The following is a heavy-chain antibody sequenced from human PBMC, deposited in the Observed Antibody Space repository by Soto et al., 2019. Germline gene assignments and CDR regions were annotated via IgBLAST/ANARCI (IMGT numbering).Heavy chain of an antibody. V-gene: IGHV4-39*01. CDR2: IYYSGST. D-gene: IGHD6-13*01. Sequence: SETLSLTCTVSGGSISSSSYYWGWIRQPPGKGLEWIGSIYYSGSTYYNPSLKSRVTISVDTSKNQFSLKLSSVTAADTAVYYCARWNAAAAGFDYWGQGTLVTVSS. CDR3: ARWNAAAAGFDY. J-gene: IGHJ4*02. CDR1: GGSISSSSYY.